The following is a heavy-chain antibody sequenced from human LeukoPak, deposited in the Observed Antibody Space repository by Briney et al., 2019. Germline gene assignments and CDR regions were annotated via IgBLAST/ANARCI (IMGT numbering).Heavy chain of an antibody. V-gene: IGHV4-59*01. J-gene: IGHJ4*02. Sequence: SETLSLICTVSGGSIRSYYWSWIRQPPGKGLEWIGFIYYSGSTNYSPSLKSRVTISVDTSKNQFSLKLSSVTAADTAVYYCARGATAYYFDYWGQGTLVTVSS. CDR2: IYYSGST. CDR1: GGSIRSYY. CDR3: ARGATAYYFDY.